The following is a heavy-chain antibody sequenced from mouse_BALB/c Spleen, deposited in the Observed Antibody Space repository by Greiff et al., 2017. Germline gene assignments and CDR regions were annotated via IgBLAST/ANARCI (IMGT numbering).Heavy chain of an antibody. V-gene: IGHV1-14*01. CDR2: INPYNDGT. Sequence: EVKLVESGPELVKPGASVKMSCKASGYTFTSYVMHWVKQKPGQGLEWIGYINPYNDGTKYNEKFKGKATLTSDKSSSTAYMELSSLTSEDSAVYYCARGNYYGSSPIDYWGQGTTLTVSS. D-gene: IGHD1-1*01. J-gene: IGHJ2*01. CDR3: ARGNYYGSSPIDY. CDR1: GYTFTSYV.